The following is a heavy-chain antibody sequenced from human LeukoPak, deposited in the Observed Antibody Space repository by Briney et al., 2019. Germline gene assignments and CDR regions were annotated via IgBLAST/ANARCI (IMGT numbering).Heavy chain of an antibody. J-gene: IGHJ4*02. D-gene: IGHD1-26*01. CDR3: ARVNPLVGATGY. CDR2: INHSGST. V-gene: IGHV4-34*01. CDR1: GGSFSGYY. Sequence: PSETLSLTCAVSGGSFSGYYWSWLRQPPGKGLEWIGEINHSGSTNYNPSLKSRVTISVDRSKNQFSLRLSSVTAADTAVYYCARVNPLVGATGYWGQGTLVTVSS.